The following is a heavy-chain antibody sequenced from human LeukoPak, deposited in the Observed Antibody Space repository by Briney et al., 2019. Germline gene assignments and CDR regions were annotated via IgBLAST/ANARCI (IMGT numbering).Heavy chain of an antibody. J-gene: IGHJ4*02. D-gene: IGHD2-8*01. CDR3: ARLQDIVLMVYAN. Sequence: PSQTLSLTCTVSGGSISSGSYYWSWIRQPAGKGLEWIGRIYTSGSTNYNPSLKSRVTISVDTSKNQFSLKLSSVTAADTAVYYCARLQDIVLMVYANWGQGTLVTVSS. V-gene: IGHV4-61*02. CDR1: GGSISSGSYY. CDR2: IYTSGST.